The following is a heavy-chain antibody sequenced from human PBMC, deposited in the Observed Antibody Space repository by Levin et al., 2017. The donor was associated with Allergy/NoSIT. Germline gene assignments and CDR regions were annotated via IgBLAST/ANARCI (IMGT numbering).Heavy chain of an antibody. V-gene: IGHV3-30*18. CDR1: GFTFSSYG. D-gene: IGHD3-10*01. Sequence: GGSLRLSCAASGFTFSSYGMHWVRQAPGKGLEWVAVISYDGSNKYYADSVKGRFTISRDNSKNTLYLQMNSLRAEDTAVYYCAKASRLGLLWFGELLALDYWGQGTLVTVSS. CDR2: ISYDGSNK. J-gene: IGHJ4*02. CDR3: AKASRLGLLWFGELLALDY.